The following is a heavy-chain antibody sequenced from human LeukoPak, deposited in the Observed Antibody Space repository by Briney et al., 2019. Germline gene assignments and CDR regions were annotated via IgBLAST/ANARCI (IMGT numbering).Heavy chain of an antibody. V-gene: IGHV1-2*02. Sequence: ASVKVSCKASGYTFTGYYMHWVRQAPGQGLEWMGWINPNSGGTNYAQKFQGRVTMTRDTSISTAYMELSRLRSDDTAVYYCARDYCSGGSCYYFDYWGLGTLVTVSS. D-gene: IGHD2-15*01. CDR3: ARDYCSGGSCYYFDY. J-gene: IGHJ4*02. CDR2: INPNSGGT. CDR1: GYTFTGYY.